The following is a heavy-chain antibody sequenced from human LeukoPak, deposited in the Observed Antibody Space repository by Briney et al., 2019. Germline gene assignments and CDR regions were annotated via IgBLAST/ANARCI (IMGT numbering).Heavy chain of an antibody. D-gene: IGHD2-8*01. J-gene: IGHJ4*02. V-gene: IGHV3-30-3*01. CDR2: ISYDGSNK. CDR1: GFTFSSYA. CDR3: ARDGVYDGSSPPSDY. Sequence: GGSLRLSCAASGFTFSSYAMHWVRQAPGKGLEWVAVISYDGSNKYYADSVKGRFTISRDNSKNTLYLQMNSLRAEDTAVYYCARDGVYDGSSPPSDYWGQGTLVTVSS.